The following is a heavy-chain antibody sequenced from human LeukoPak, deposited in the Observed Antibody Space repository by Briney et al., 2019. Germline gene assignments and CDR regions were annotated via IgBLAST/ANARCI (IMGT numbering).Heavy chain of an antibody. CDR2: ISAYNGNT. Sequence: ASVKVSCKASGYTFTSYGISWVRQAPGQGLEWMGWISAYNGNTNYAQKLQGRVTMTTDTSTSTAYMELRSLRSEDTAVYYCARDNSVGDSAWWFDPWGQGTLVTVSS. CDR3: ARDNSVGDSAWWFDP. V-gene: IGHV1-18*01. D-gene: IGHD5-12*01. J-gene: IGHJ5*02. CDR1: GYTFTSYG.